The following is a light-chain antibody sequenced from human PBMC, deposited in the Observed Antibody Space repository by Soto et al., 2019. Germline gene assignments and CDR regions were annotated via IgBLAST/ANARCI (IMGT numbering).Light chain of an antibody. V-gene: IGKV3-15*01. Sequence: EFVLTQSPGTLYLSPGQRATLSCRASQTVSSNLAWYQQKPGQAPRLLIYGASTRATGIPARFSGSGSGTEFTLTISSLQSEDFAVYYCQQYNNWPITFGQGTRLEIK. J-gene: IGKJ5*01. CDR2: GAS. CDR3: QQYNNWPIT. CDR1: QTVSSN.